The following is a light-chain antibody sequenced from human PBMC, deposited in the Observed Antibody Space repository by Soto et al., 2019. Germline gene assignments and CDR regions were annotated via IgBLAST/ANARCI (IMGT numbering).Light chain of an antibody. J-gene: IGLJ3*02. V-gene: IGLV2-14*01. CDR2: EVS. CDR1: TNDVGGFQY. Sequence: QSALTQPASVSGSPGQSITISCIGTTNDVGGFQYVSWYQHRPGNAPKLMIYEVSNRPSGVSDRFSGSKSGNTASLTISGLQAEDEADYYCTSYTTSTTRVFGGGTKLTVL. CDR3: TSYTTSTTRV.